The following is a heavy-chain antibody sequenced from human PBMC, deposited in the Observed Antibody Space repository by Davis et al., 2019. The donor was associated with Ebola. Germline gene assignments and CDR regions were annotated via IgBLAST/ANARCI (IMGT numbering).Heavy chain of an antibody. J-gene: IGHJ6*04. CDR3: AKDGCSGTRCHEFFGHYYGMDV. CDR1: GFMFGDYT. D-gene: IGHD2-2*01. V-gene: IGHV3-43*01. CDR2: IGWDGVST. Sequence: GESLKISCAASGFMFGDYTMHWVRQTPEKGLEWVSLIGWDGVSTLYADSVKGRFTVSRDNSKNSLYLQMNTVTAEDSALYYCAKDGCSGTRCHEFFGHYYGMDVWGKGTTVTVSS.